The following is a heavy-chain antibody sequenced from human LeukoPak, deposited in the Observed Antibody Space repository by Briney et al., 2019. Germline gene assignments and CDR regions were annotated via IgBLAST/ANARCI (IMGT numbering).Heavy chain of an antibody. Sequence: GGSLRLSCAASGFTVSDYCMTWVRQAPGKGLEWVGVIRNKGYGGTTEYAASVKGRFTISRDDSESIAWLQMNSLKTEDTAVYYCVRYVVAYRVLDIWGQGTTVTVSS. D-gene: IGHD2-21*01. J-gene: IGHJ3*02. V-gene: IGHV3-71*01. CDR2: IRNKGYGGTT. CDR3: VRYVVAYRVLDI. CDR1: GFTVSDYC.